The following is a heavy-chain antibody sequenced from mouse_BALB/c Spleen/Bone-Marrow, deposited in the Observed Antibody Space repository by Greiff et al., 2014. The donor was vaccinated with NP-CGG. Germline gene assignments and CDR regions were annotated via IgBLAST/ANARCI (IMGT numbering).Heavy chain of an antibody. CDR3: ARGGSLPGGFAY. CDR1: GFTFNNFG. CDR2: ISSGSNTI. V-gene: IGHV5-17*02. J-gene: IGHJ3*01. Sequence: EVMLVESGGGLVRPGGSRKLSCAASGFTFNNFGMHWVRQAPEKGLEWVAYISSGSNTIYYADTVKGRFTISRDNPKNTLFLQTTSLRSEDTAKYYCARGGSLPGGFAYWGQGTLVTVSA. D-gene: IGHD6-2*01.